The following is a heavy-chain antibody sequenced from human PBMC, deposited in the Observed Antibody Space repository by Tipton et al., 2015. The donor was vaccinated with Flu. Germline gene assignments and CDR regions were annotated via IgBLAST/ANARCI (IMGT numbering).Heavy chain of an antibody. CDR1: VGSFSGYY. CDR3: ARRRYFDR. CDR2: INLSGSA. Sequence: TLSLTCAVYVGSFSGYYWSWIRQSPGKGLEWIWEINLSGSANYNPSLDSRVTISVDTSKNQFSLKLSSVTDADTAVYYCARRRYFDRWGRGTQVTVPS. V-gene: IGHV4-34*01. J-gene: IGHJ2*01.